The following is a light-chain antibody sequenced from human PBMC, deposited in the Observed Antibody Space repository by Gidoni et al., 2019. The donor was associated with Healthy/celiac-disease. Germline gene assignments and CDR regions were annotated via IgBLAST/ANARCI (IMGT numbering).Light chain of an antibody. CDR1: QGISSW. V-gene: IGKV1-12*01. Sequence: DIQMTQSPSSVSTSVGDRVTIPCLASQGISSWLAWYQQKPGNAPKLLIYSASSVQSGVPSRFSGSGSGTDFTLSISSLQPEDVVTYYCQQANSFPYTFGQGTKLEIK. CDR2: SAS. J-gene: IGKJ2*01. CDR3: QQANSFPYT.